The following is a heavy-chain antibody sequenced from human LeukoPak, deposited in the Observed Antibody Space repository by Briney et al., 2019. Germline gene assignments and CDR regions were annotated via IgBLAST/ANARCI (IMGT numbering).Heavy chain of an antibody. V-gene: IGHV3-23*01. Sequence: GGSLRLSCAASGFTFSSYGMSWVRQAPGKGLEWVSAIGGRDGSTYYADSVKGRFTISRDNSKNTLYLQMNSLRAEDTAVYYCSTSEYYFDYWAREPWSPSPQ. CDR3: STSEYYFDY. D-gene: IGHD2-2*01. CDR2: IGGRDGST. CDR1: GFTFSSYG. J-gene: IGHJ4*02.